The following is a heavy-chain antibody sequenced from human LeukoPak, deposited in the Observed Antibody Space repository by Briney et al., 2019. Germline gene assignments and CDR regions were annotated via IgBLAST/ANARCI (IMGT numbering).Heavy chain of an antibody. CDR3: ARDFDFWSGTPEY. Sequence: SETLSLTCTVSGGSISSYYWSWIRQPPGKGLEWIGYIYHSGSTYYNPSLKSRVTISVDTSKNQFSLKLSSVTAADTAVYYCARDFDFWSGTPEYWGQGTLVTVSS. CDR2: IYHSGST. CDR1: GGSISSYY. D-gene: IGHD3-3*01. J-gene: IGHJ4*02. V-gene: IGHV4-59*01.